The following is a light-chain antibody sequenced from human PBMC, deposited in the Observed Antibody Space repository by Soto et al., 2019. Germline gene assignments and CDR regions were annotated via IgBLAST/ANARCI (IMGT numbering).Light chain of an antibody. CDR1: QDIAFY. J-gene: IGKJ2*01. CDR3: QQNYYIPYT. CDR2: GAS. V-gene: IGKV1-39*01. Sequence: DIQMTQSPSSLSVSVGDRVTMSCRTSQDIAFYLNWYQQKPGKAPQLLIYGASNLQHGDPSRFSGSGSGTDFTLTITSLQPEDFATYFCQQNYYIPYTFGQGTKLEI.